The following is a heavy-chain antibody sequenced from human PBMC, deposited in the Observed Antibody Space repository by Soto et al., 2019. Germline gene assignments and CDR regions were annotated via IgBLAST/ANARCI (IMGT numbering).Heavy chain of an antibody. J-gene: IGHJ6*02. CDR1: GGTFSSYA. D-gene: IGHD2-2*01. Sequence: QVQLVQSGAEVKKPGSSVKVSCKASGGTFSSYAISWVRQAPGQGLAWMGGIIPISGTANYAQKFQGRVTITADESTSTAYMELSSLRSEDTAVYYCARSQGSSTSGEIYCYYYYGMDVWGQGTTVTVSS. CDR3: ARSQGSSTSGEIYCYYYYGMDV. CDR2: IIPISGTA. V-gene: IGHV1-69*01.